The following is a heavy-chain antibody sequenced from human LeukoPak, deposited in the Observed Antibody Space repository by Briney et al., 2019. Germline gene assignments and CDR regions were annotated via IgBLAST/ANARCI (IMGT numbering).Heavy chain of an antibody. CDR2: ISAYNGNT. D-gene: IGHD3-22*01. CDR1: GYTFTSYG. CDR3: ARESIYDSSGYYLDY. V-gene: IGHV1-18*01. Sequence: GASVTVSCKASGYTFTSYGISWVRQAPGQGLEWMGWISAYNGNTNYAQKLQGRVTMTTETSTSTAYMELRSLRSDDTAVYYCARESIYDSSGYYLDYWGQGTLVTVSS. J-gene: IGHJ4*02.